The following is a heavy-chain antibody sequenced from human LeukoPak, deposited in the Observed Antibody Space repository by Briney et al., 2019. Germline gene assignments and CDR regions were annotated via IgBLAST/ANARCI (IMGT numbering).Heavy chain of an antibody. J-gene: IGHJ3*02. V-gene: IGHV1-46*01. CDR1: GYTFTSYY. Sequence: ASVKVSCKASGYTFTSYYMHWVRQAPGQGLEWMGIINPSGGSTSYAQKFQGRVTMTRDTSISTAYMELSRLRSDDTAVYYCARGFIRPYSSGWYVSADAFDIWGQGTMVTVSS. CDR2: INPSGGST. D-gene: IGHD6-19*01. CDR3: ARGFIRPYSSGWYVSADAFDI.